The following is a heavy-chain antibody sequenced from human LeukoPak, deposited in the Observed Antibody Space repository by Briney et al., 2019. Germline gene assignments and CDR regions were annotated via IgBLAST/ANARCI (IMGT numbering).Heavy chain of an antibody. CDR1: GFTFSSYW. Sequence: PGGSLRLSCAASGFTFSSYWMSWVRQAPGKGLEWVANIKQDGSQKYYVDSVEGRFTIARDNAKNSLFLQMNSLRAEDTAVYYCARDEIVGATLFDYWGQGTLVTVSS. D-gene: IGHD1-26*01. V-gene: IGHV3-7*01. J-gene: IGHJ4*02. CDR2: IKQDGSQK. CDR3: ARDEIVGATLFDY.